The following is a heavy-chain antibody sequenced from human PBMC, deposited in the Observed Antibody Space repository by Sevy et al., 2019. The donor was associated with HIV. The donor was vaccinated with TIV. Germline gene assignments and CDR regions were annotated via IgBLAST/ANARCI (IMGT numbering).Heavy chain of an antibody. V-gene: IGHV4-34*01. CDR3: ARVGTTMIARYGMDV. CDR2: INHSGST. D-gene: IGHD3-22*01. CDR1: GGSFSGYY. J-gene: IGHJ6*02. Sequence: SESLSLTCAVYGGSFSGYYWSWIRQPPGKGLEWIGEINHSGSTNYNPSLKSRVTISVDTSKNQFSLKLSSVTAADTAVHYCARVGTTMIARYGMDVWGQGTTVTVSS.